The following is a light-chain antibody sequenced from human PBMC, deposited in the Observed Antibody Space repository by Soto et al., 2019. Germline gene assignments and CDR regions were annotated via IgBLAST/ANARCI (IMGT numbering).Light chain of an antibody. J-gene: IGKJ1*01. CDR2: DAF. Sequence: IQMTQSPSTLSASVGDRVTITFRASHNIERWMAWYQQKPGEAPSLLTFDAFTWHSGVPSRFSGSGSGTDFTLTISSLQPDDFATYYCQQFAISTTFGQGTKVDIK. CDR1: HNIERW. V-gene: IGKV1-5*01. CDR3: QQFAISTT.